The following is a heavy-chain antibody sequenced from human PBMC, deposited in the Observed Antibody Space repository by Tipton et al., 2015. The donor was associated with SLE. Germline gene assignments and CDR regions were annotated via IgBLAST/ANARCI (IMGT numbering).Heavy chain of an antibody. CDR2: IYYSGST. CDR1: GGSISSYY. V-gene: IGHV4-59*01. J-gene: IGHJ4*02. Sequence: TLSLTCTVSGGSISSYYWSWIRQPPGKGLEWIGYIYYSGSTNYNPSLKSRVTISVDTSKNQFSLKLSSVTAADTAVYYCASGYLYCFDYWGQGTLVTVSS. CDR3: ASGYLYCFDY. D-gene: IGHD6-13*01.